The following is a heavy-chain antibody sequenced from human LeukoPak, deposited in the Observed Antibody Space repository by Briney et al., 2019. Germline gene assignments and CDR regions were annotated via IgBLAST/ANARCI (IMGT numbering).Heavy chain of an antibody. V-gene: IGHV1-69*04. Sequence: ASVKVSCKASGGTFSSYAISWVRQAPGQGLEWMGRMIPIFGIANYAQKLQGRVTITADKSTSTAYMELSSLRSEDTAVYYCAGGHSLPGGWGEGTLVTVSS. CDR2: MIPIFGIA. D-gene: IGHD2-21*01. CDR3: AGGHSLPGG. CDR1: GGTFSSYA. J-gene: IGHJ4*02.